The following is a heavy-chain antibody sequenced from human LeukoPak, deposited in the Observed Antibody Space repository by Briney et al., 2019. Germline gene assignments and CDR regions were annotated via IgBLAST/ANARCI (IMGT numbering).Heavy chain of an antibody. D-gene: IGHD3-22*01. J-gene: IGHJ3*02. CDR2: IYPGDSDT. CDR3: ARQGDSSATNDAFDI. CDR1: GYSSTSYW. Sequence: GESLKISCKGSGYSSTSYWIGWVRQMPGKGLEWMGIIYPGDSDTRYSPSFQGQVTISADKSISTAYLQWSSLKASDTAMYYCARQGDSSATNDAFDIWGQGTMVTVSS. V-gene: IGHV5-51*01.